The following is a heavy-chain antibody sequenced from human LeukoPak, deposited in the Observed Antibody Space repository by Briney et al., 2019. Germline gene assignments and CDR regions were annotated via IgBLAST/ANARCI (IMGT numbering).Heavy chain of an antibody. V-gene: IGHV4-34*01. CDR3: ARGHNPGYSSGWYSLFDY. Sequence: SETLSLTCAVYGVSFSGYYWSWIRQPPGKGLEWIGEINHSGSTNYNPSLKSRVTISVDTSKNQFSLKLSSVTAADTAVYYCARGHNPGYSSGWYSLFDYWGQGTLVTVSS. CDR1: GVSFSGYY. J-gene: IGHJ4*02. CDR2: INHSGST. D-gene: IGHD6-19*01.